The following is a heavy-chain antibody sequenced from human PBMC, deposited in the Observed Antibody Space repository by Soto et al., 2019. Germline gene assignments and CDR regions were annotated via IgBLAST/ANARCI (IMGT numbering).Heavy chain of an antibody. Sequence: GGSLRLSCAASGFTFSSYSMNWVRQAPGKGLEWVSSISSSSSYIYYADSVKGRFTISRDNAKNSLYLQMNSLRAEDTAVYYCARDLSGSFLYYYGMDVWGQGTTVTVSS. V-gene: IGHV3-21*01. CDR2: ISSSSSYI. J-gene: IGHJ6*02. D-gene: IGHD1-26*01. CDR3: ARDLSGSFLYYYGMDV. CDR1: GFTFSSYS.